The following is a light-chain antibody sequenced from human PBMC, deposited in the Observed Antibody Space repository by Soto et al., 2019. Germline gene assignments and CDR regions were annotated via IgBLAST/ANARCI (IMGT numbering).Light chain of an antibody. CDR3: QQLGT. CDR1: QSVGTY. J-gene: IGKJ1*01. CDR2: GAS. V-gene: IGKV3-20*01. Sequence: EIVLTQSPATLTLSPGERATLSCRASQSVGTYVSWFQQKPGHPPRLLISGASNGAAGIPDRFSGSGSGTDFTLTISRLEPEDFAVYYCQQLGTFGQGTKVDIK.